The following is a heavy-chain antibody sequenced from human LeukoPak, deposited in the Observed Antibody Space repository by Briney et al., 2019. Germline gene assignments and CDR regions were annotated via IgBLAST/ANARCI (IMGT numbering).Heavy chain of an antibody. CDR2: ISAYNGNT. V-gene: IGHV1-18*04. CDR3: ARDRRSGGLKGSNWFDP. D-gene: IGHD3-10*01. CDR1: GYTFTSYG. J-gene: IGHJ5*02. Sequence: GASVKVSCKASGYTFTSYGISWVRQAPGQGLEWMGWISAYNGNTNYAQKLQGRVTMTTDPSTSTAYMELRSLRPDDTAVYYCARDRRSGGLKGSNWFDPWGQGTLVTVSS.